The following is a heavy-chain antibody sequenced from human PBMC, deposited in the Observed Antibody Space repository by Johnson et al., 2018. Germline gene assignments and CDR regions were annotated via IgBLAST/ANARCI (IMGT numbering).Heavy chain of an antibody. J-gene: IGHJ6*02. CDR3: ARDLSGYYTYYYYYGLDV. Sequence: EVQLLESGGGLVQPGGSLRLSCVASGFTFSNYWMSWVRQAPGKGLEWVANIKQDGSEKYYVDSVKCRFTLSRDNVKNSLYLQMHSLRAEDTAVYYCARDLSGYYTYYYYYGLDVWGQGTTVTVSS. CDR2: IKQDGSEK. D-gene: IGHD3-3*01. CDR1: GFTFSNYW. V-gene: IGHV3-7*01.